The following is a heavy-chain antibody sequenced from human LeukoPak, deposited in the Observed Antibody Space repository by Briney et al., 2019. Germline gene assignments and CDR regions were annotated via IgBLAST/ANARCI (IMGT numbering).Heavy chain of an antibody. J-gene: IGHJ6*02. Sequence: SVKVSCKASGGTFSSYAISWVRQAPGQGLEWMGRIIPIFGIANYAQKFQGRVTITADKSTSTAYMELSSLRSEDTAVYYCARDSITGTLGYYYYGTDVWGQGTTVTVSS. V-gene: IGHV1-69*04. CDR2: IIPIFGIA. CDR1: GGTFSSYA. D-gene: IGHD1/OR15-1a*01. CDR3: ARDSITGTLGYYYYGTDV.